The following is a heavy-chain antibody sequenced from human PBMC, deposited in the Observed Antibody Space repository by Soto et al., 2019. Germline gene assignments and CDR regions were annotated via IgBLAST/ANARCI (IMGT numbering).Heavy chain of an antibody. V-gene: IGHV3-23*01. CDR2: ISGSGGST. CDR1: GFTFSSYA. Sequence: EVQLLXXXXGXXXXGGSLRLSCAASGFTFSSYAMSWVRQAPGKGLEWVSAISGSGGSTYYADSVKGRFTISRDNSKNTLYLQMNSLRAEDTAVYYCAKELHTSSGWSQVIYWGQGTLVTVSS. J-gene: IGHJ4*02. D-gene: IGHD6-19*01. CDR3: AKELHTSSGWSQVIY.